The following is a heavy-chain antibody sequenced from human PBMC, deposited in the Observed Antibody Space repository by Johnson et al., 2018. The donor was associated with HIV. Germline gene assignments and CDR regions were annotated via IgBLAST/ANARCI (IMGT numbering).Heavy chain of an antibody. V-gene: IGHV3-23*04. Sequence: VQLVESGGGLVQPGGSLRLSCAASGFTFSNYAMSWVRQAPGKGLEWVSTISGSGGSTYYADSVKGRFAISRDNANNSLSLQMSGLRADDTAVYYCVRENRDDAFDIWGQGTMVTVSS. J-gene: IGHJ3*02. D-gene: IGHD2/OR15-2a*01. CDR1: GFTFSNYA. CDR3: VRENRDDAFDI. CDR2: ISGSGGST.